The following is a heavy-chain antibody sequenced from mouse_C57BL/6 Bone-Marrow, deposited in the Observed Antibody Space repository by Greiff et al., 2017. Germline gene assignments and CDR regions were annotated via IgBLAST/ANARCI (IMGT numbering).Heavy chain of an antibody. Sequence: EVHLVESEGGLVQPGSSMKLSCTASGFTFSDYYMAWVRQVPEKGLEWVANINYDGSSTYYLDSLKSRFIISRDNAKNILYLQMSSLKSEDTATYYCAREGYYGNSAWFAYWGQGTLVTVSA. CDR1: GFTFSDYY. CDR2: INYDGSST. CDR3: AREGYYGNSAWFAY. D-gene: IGHD2-1*01. V-gene: IGHV5-16*01. J-gene: IGHJ3*01.